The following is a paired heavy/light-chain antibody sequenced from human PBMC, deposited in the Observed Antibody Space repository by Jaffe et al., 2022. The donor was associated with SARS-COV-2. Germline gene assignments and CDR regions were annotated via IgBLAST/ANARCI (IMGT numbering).Light chain of an antibody. CDR2: AAS. CDR3: QQYYSFPRT. J-gene: IGKJ1*01. Sequence: VIWMTQSPSLLSASTGDRVTISCRMSQGISSYLAWYQQKPGKAPELLIYAASTLQSGVPSRFSGSGSGTDFTLTISCLQSEDFATYYCQQYYSFPRTFGQGTKVEIK. CDR1: QGISSY. V-gene: IGKV1D-8*01.
Heavy chain of an antibody. J-gene: IGHJ3*02. CDR2: IKQDGSEK. D-gene: IGHD3-16*02. CDR1: GFTFSSYW. CDR3: ARAGHYDYVWGSYLTGGGAFDI. V-gene: IGHV3-7*01. Sequence: EVQLVESGGGLVQPGGSLRLSCAASGFTFSSYWMSWVRQAPGKGLEWVANIKQDGSEKYYVDSVKGRFTISRDNAKNSLYLQMNSLRAEDTAVYYCARAGHYDYVWGSYLTGGGAFDIWGQGTMVTVSS.